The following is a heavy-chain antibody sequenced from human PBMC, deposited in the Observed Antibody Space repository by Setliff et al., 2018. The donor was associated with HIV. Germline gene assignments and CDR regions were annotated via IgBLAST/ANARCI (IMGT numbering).Heavy chain of an antibody. CDR3: ARDGGSSTWGSGAFDV. CDR2: VYYSGRT. V-gene: IGHV4-39*07. D-gene: IGHD7-27*01. Sequence: SETLSLTCIVSGGSISSSSYYWGWIRQPPGKGLEWIGTVYYSGRTYYNPSLKSRVTISVDTSENQFSLKLNSVTAADTAVYYCARDGGSSTWGSGAFDVWGQGTVVTVS. J-gene: IGHJ3*01. CDR1: GGSISSSSYY.